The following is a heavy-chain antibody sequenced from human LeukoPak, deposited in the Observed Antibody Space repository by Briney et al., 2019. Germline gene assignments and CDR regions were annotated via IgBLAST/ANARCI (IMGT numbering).Heavy chain of an antibody. CDR3: AREPVLRYFDWFSEFDY. V-gene: IGHV1-2*02. CDR1: GYTFTGYY. Sequence: ASVKVSCKASGYTFTGYYMHWVRQAPGQGLEWMGWINPNSGGTNYAQKFQGRVTMTRDTSISTAYMELSRLRSDDTAVYYCAREPVLRYFDWFSEFDYWGQGNLVTVSS. J-gene: IGHJ4*02. CDR2: INPNSGGT. D-gene: IGHD3-9*01.